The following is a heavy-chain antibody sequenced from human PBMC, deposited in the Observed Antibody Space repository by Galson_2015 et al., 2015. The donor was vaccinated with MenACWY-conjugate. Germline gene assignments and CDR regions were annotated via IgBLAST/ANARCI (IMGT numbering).Heavy chain of an antibody. CDR3: ARVTGGGAPYDH. J-gene: IGHJ4*02. V-gene: IGHV7-4-1*02. D-gene: IGHD3-16*01. CDR1: GYTFTSYV. Sequence: SVKVSCKASGYTFTSYVIDWMRQAPGQGLEWMGRIYTNTGNPTYAQGFAGRFVLSLDTSVSTAYLEISSLKADDTAVFYCARVTGGGAPYDHWGQGTLVSVSS. CDR2: IYTNTGNP.